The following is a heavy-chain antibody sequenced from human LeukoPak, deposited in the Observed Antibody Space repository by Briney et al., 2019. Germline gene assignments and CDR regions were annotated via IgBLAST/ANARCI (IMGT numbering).Heavy chain of an antibody. J-gene: IGHJ4*02. V-gene: IGHV1-69*13. D-gene: IGHD3-22*01. CDR3: ARESFPNYYDSSGYYYDY. CDR1: GGTFSSYA. CDR2: IIPIFGTA. Sequence: SVKVSCKAFGGTFSSYAISWVRQAPGQGLEWMGGIIPIFGTANYAQKFQGRVTITADESTSTAYMELSSLRSEDTAVYYCARESFPNYYDSSGYYYDYWGQGTLVTVSS.